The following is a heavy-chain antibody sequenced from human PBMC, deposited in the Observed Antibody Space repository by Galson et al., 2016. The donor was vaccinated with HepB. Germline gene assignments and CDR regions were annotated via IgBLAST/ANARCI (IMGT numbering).Heavy chain of an antibody. J-gene: IGHJ1*01. V-gene: IGHV3-23*01. Sequence: SLRLSCAASGFPFSSYAMSWVRQAPGKGLAWVSTISGAGTASYAYPVKGRFTISRDNSKNTLDLQMDSLRVEDTALYFCFRVPRYYADYSSGVGDCGGQGTLLTVSS. CDR2: ISGAGTA. D-gene: IGHD4-17*01. CDR1: GFPFSSYA. CDR3: FRVPRYYADYSSGVGDC.